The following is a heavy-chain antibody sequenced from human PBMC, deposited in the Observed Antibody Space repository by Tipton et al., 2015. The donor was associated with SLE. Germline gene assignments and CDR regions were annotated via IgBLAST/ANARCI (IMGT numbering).Heavy chain of an antibody. V-gene: IGHV4-39*01. CDR3: ARQEKGDAFDI. J-gene: IGHJ3*02. CDR1: GGSISSSSYY. Sequence: TLSLTCTVSGGSISSSSYYWGWIRQPPGKGLEWIGTIYYSGSTYYNPSLKSRVTISVDTSKNQFSLKLSSVTAADTAVYYCARQEKGDAFDIWGQGTMVTVSS. CDR2: IYYSGST.